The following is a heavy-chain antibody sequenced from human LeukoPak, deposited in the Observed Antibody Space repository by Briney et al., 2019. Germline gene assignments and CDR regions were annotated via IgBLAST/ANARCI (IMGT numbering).Heavy chain of an antibody. CDR1: GYTLTNYW. J-gene: IGHJ4*02. Sequence: RGESLKISCKGSGYTLTNYWIAWVRQMPGKGLEWMGMIYPGDSDTRYSPSFQGQVTISADKSISTAYLQWSSLKASDTAMYYCARHEVFHPLPGLADFWGQGALVTVSS. CDR3: ARHEVFHPLPGLADF. D-gene: IGHD2-21*01. V-gene: IGHV5-51*01. CDR2: IYPGDSDT.